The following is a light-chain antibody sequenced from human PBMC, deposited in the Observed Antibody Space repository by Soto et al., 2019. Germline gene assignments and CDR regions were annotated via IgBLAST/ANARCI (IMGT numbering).Light chain of an antibody. CDR2: ETS. J-gene: IGLJ1*01. Sequence: QAVVTQEPSLTVSPGRTVTLTCGSSTEPVTSGHSPYWFQQKPGQAPRLLIYETSNRHSWTPARFSGSLLGGEAALTLSGAQPEDEAEYYCLLFYSGPFVFGTGTKVTVL. CDR3: LLFYSGPFV. CDR1: TEPVTSGHS. V-gene: IGLV7-46*01.